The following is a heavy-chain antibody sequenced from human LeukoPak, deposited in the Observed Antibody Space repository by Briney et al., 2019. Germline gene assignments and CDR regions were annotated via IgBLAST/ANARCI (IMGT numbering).Heavy chain of an antibody. CDR1: GGTFSSYA. J-gene: IGHJ3*02. CDR3: ARDLGYYYDSSGPDAFDI. CDR2: IIPIFGTA. V-gene: IGHV1-69*05. D-gene: IGHD3-22*01. Sequence: GASVKVSCKASGGTFSSYAISWVRQAPGQGLEWMGGIIPIFGTANYAQKFQGRVTMTRDMSTSTVYMELSSLRSEDTAVYYCARDLGYYYDSSGPDAFDIWGQGTMVTVSS.